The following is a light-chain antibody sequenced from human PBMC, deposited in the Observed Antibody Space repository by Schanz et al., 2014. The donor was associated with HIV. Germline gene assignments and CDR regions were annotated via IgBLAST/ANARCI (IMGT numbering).Light chain of an antibody. V-gene: IGKV3-20*01. CDR3: QQDGSS. CDR1: QSVSSSY. Sequence: EIVLTQSPGTLSLSPGDRATLSCRASQSVSSSYLAWYQQKPGQAPRLLIYGASSRATGIPDRFSGSGSGTDFSLTISRLEPEDFAVYYCQQDGSSFGPGTKVEIK. CDR2: GAS. J-gene: IGKJ3*01.